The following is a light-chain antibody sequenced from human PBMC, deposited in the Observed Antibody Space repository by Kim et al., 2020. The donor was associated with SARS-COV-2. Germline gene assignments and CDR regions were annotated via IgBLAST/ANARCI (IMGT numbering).Light chain of an antibody. CDR3: QQYNSHPIT. Sequence: DIQMTQSPSSVSASLGDRVTITCRASQGISTNVGWFQQKAGEAPKSLIYGASTLQGGVPSRFSGGGSGRDFTLTISSLHPDDFAIYFCQQYNSHPITFDQGTRLEIK. V-gene: IGKV1-16*01. CDR2: GAS. CDR1: QGISTN. J-gene: IGKJ5*01.